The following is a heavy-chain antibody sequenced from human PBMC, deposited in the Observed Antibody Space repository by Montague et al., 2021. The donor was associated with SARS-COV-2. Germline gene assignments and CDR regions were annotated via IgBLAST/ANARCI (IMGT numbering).Heavy chain of an antibody. Sequence: SETLSLTCTVSGGSISSSSYYWGWIRQPPGKGLEWIGSIYYSGSTYYNPSLKSRVTVSVDTSKNQFSLKLSSVTAADTAVYYCARKARRGITIFGVVTASYYFDYWGQGTLVTVSS. CDR3: ARKARRGITIFGVVTASYYFDY. CDR1: GGSISSSSYY. D-gene: IGHD3-3*01. J-gene: IGHJ4*02. V-gene: IGHV4-39*01. CDR2: IYYSGST.